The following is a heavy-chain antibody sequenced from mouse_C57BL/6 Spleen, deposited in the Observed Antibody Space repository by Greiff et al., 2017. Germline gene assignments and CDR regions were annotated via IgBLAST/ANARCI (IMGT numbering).Heavy chain of an antibody. Sequence: EVHLVESGGGLVQPKGSLKLSCAASGFSFNTYAMNWVRQAPGKGVEWVARIRSKSNNDATYYAESVKDRFTISRDDSESMLYLQMNNLKTEDTAMYYCVRHYGNSFDYWGQGTTLTVSS. CDR2: IRSKSNNDAT. CDR3: VRHYGNSFDY. J-gene: IGHJ2*01. D-gene: IGHD2-1*01. CDR1: GFSFNTYA. V-gene: IGHV10-1*01.